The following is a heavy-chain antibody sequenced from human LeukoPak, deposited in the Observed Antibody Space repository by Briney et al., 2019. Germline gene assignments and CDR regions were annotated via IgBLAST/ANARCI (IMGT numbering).Heavy chain of an antibody. CDR1: GYTFTSYG. CDR3: ARGLYDFWSGYLENYFDY. CDR2: ISAYNGNT. J-gene: IGHJ4*02. V-gene: IGHV1-18*01. Sequence: ASVKVSCKASGYTFTSYGISWVRQAPGQGLEWMGWISAYNGNTNYAQKFQGRVTMTTDTSTSTAYMELSSLRSEDTAVYYCARGLYDFWSGYLENYFDYWGQGTLVTVSS. D-gene: IGHD3-3*01.